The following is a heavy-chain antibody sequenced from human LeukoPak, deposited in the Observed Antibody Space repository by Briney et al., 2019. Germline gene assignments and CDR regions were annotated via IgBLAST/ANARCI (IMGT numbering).Heavy chain of an antibody. V-gene: IGHV3-7*03. Sequence: PGGSLRLSCAASGFTFSSYWMSWVRQAPGKGLEWVANIKLDGSENNYVDSVKGRFTISRDNAKNSLYLQMNSLRADDPAVYYCAGDSPFGGYWGQGTLVTVSS. D-gene: IGHD3-16*01. CDR3: AGDSPFGGY. CDR2: IKLDGSEN. CDR1: GFTFSSYW. J-gene: IGHJ4*02.